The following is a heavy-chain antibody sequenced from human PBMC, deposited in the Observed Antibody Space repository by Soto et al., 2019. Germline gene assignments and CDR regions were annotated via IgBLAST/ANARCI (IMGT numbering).Heavy chain of an antibody. CDR2: INEGNGNT. Sequence: QVQLVQSGAEVKKPGASVKVSCEASGYSFTSYAFHWVRQAPGQGFEWMGRINEGNGNTKYSEKFEGRVTLTRDTSASTVYMELSSLRSEDTAVYYCAREYEISGYFFDSWGQGTLVTVSS. J-gene: IGHJ4*02. CDR1: GYSFTSYA. D-gene: IGHD3-22*01. CDR3: AREYEISGYFFDS. V-gene: IGHV1-3*01.